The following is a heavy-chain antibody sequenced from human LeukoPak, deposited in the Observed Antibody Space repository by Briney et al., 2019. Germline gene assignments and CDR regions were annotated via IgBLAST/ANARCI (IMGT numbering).Heavy chain of an antibody. J-gene: IGHJ4*02. CDR1: GFTFSSYA. V-gene: IGHV3-23*01. CDR3: AKEHYYDSSGYPEYFDY. Sequence: GASLRLSCAASGFTFSSYAMSWVRQAPGKGLEWVSAISVSGGSTYYADSVKGRFTISRDNSKNTLYLQTNSLRAEDTAVYYCAKEHYYDSSGYPEYFDYWGQGTLVTVSS. D-gene: IGHD3-22*01. CDR2: ISVSGGST.